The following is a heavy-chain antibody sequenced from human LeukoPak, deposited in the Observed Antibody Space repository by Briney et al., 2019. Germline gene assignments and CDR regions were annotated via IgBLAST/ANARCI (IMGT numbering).Heavy chain of an antibody. CDR2: ISHSGTT. D-gene: IGHD2/OR15-2a*01. V-gene: IGHV4-4*02. J-gene: IGHJ4*02. CDR3: TRENRPFCPFAY. Sequence: PSGTLSLTCGVSGGSIDITNYWSWVRQAPGEGLEWIGEISHSGTTNYNPSLRSRVTMFLDRANNQFSLSLTSVTAADSAVYYCTRENRPFCPFAYWGQGVLVTVSS. CDR1: GGSIDITNY.